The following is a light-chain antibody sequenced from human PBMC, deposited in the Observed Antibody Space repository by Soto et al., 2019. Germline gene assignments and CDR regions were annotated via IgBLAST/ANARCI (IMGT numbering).Light chain of an antibody. CDR2: GAS. Sequence: EIVLTQSPGILSLSPVESATLSCRASQTVSRDFLAWYQQKPGQAPKLLIYGASTRATGVPDRFGGTGSGTDFTLSISGLEPDDFAVYYCQQYATSPVTFGQGTKLDIK. CDR3: QQYATSPVT. CDR1: QTVSRDF. V-gene: IGKV3-20*01. J-gene: IGKJ2*01.